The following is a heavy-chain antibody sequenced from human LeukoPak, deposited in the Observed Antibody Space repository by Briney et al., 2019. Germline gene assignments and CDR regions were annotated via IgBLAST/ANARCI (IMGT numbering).Heavy chain of an antibody. J-gene: IGHJ4*02. Sequence: ASVKVSCKASGYTFTSYYMHWVRQAPGQGLERMGIINPSGGSTSYAQKFQGRVTMTRDTSTSTVYMELSSLRSEDTAVYYCARGSVLRFLEWLFQPDFDYWGQGTLVTVSS. CDR1: GYTFTSYY. V-gene: IGHV1-46*01. CDR3: ARGSVLRFLEWLFQPDFDY. D-gene: IGHD3-3*01. CDR2: INPSGGST.